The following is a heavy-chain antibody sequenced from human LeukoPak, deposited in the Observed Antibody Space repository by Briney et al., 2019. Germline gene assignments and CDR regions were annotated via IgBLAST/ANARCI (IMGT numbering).Heavy chain of an antibody. Sequence: SETLSLTCVVYGGSFSGYYWSWIRQPPGKGLEWSGEINHSGSTNYNPSLKSRVTISVDTSKNQFSLKLSSVTAADTAVYYCARAVKGYSYGPPYYYYGMDVWGQGTTVTVSS. D-gene: IGHD5-18*01. CDR2: INHSGST. J-gene: IGHJ6*02. V-gene: IGHV4-34*01. CDR3: ARAVKGYSYGPPYYYYGMDV. CDR1: GGSFSGYY.